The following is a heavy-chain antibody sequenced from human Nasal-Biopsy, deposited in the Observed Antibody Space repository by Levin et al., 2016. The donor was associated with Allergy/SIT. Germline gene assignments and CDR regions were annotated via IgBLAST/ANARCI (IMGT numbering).Heavy chain of an antibody. CDR3: ARRNWLTTSWFDT. V-gene: IGHV4-39*01. CDR1: GGSISSSSYY. CDR2: LSNNGFA. J-gene: IGHJ5*02. D-gene: IGHD1-14*01. Sequence: SETLSLTCTVSGGSISSSSYYWGWIRQTPGKGLEWIGDLSNNGFAYYNPSLKSRVTISADTSKNQFSLNLRSVSAADTGLYFCARRNWLTTSWFDTWGRGTLVTVSS.